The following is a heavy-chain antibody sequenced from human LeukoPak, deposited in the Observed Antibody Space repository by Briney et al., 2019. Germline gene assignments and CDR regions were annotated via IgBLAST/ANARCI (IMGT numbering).Heavy chain of an antibody. CDR3: ARDLGYTYGLHDY. CDR1: GCTFTTYG. V-gene: IGHV1-18*01. Sequence: ASVKVSCKASGCTFTTYGISWVRQAPGQGLEWMGWISGYTSNTIYAEKLQGRVTMTTDTSTNTAYMELRNLRSDDTAVYYCARDLGYTYGLHDYWGQGTLVTVSS. D-gene: IGHD5-18*01. CDR2: ISGYTSNT. J-gene: IGHJ4*02.